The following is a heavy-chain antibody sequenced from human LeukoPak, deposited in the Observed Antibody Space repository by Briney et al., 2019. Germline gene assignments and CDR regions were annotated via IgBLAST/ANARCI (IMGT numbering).Heavy chain of an antibody. V-gene: IGHV1-69*05. Sequence: GASVKVSCKASGGTFSSYAISWVRQAPGQGLEWMGGIIPIFGTANYAQKFQGRVTITTDESTSTAYMELSSLRSEDTAVYYCARAAVPGFHAIPSTHDAFDIWGQGTMVTVSS. CDR2: IIPIFGTA. J-gene: IGHJ3*02. CDR1: GGTFSSYA. CDR3: ARAAVPGFHAIPSTHDAFDI. D-gene: IGHD2-8*01.